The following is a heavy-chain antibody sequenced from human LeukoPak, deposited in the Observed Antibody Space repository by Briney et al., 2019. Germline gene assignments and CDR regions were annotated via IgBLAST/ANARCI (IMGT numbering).Heavy chain of an antibody. CDR1: GGSFSGYY. J-gene: IGHJ6*03. Sequence: PSETLSLTCAVYGGSFSGYYWSWIRQPPGKGLEWIGEINHSGSTNYNPSLKSRVTMSVDTSKNQFSLKLSSVTAADTAVYYCARVYRGGHQQNYYYYYMDVWGKGTTVTVSS. D-gene: IGHD2-2*01. V-gene: IGHV4-34*01. CDR2: INHSGST. CDR3: ARVYRGGHQQNYYYYYMDV.